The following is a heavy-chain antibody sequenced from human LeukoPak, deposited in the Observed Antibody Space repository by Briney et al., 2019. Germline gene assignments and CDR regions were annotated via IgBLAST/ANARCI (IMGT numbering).Heavy chain of an antibody. CDR1: GFTFSNYW. CDR2: INDDGSAT. Sequence: GGSLRLSCAASGFTFSNYWMHWVRQVPGKGLVWVSRINDDGSATFYADSVKGRFTISRDNAKNTLFLQINSLRVEDTAVYYCAREILAPGKTHDYWGQGTLVTVPS. J-gene: IGHJ4*02. V-gene: IGHV3-74*01. CDR3: AREILAPGKTHDY.